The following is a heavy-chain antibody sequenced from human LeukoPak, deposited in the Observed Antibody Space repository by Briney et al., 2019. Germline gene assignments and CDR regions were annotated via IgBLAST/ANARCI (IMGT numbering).Heavy chain of an antibody. D-gene: IGHD6-19*01. CDR2: ISSNGDNT. CDR1: GFTFSTYV. CDR3: ARVAVAGTGRLDC. V-gene: IGHV3-64*01. J-gene: IGHJ4*02. Sequence: PGGSLRLSCAASGFTFSTYVMQWVRQAPGKGLEYVSSISSNGDNTYYPNSVRGRFTISRDNSKNTLYLQMDSLRAEDMAVYYCARVAVAGTGRLDCWGQGTLVTVSS.